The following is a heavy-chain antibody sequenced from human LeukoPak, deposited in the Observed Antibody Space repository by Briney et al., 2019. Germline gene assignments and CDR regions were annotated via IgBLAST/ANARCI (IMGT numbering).Heavy chain of an antibody. D-gene: IGHD3-16*01. CDR1: GITLSGDW. CDR2: INFDGSDT. CDR3: TRSLMD. Sequence: GGSLRLSCAASGITLSGDWMHWVRHAPGKGLVWVSRINFDGSDTSYADFVKGRFTISRDNAKNTLFLQMNSLRAEDTAVYYCTRSLMDWGQGIRVTVSS. J-gene: IGHJ4*02. V-gene: IGHV3-74*01.